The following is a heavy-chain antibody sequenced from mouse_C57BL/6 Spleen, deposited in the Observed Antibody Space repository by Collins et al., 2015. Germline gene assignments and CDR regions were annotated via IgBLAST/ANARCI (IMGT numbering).Heavy chain of an antibody. J-gene: IGHJ2*01. CDR1: GYTFTDYY. V-gene: IGHV1-76*01. Sequence: QVQLKQSGTELMRPGASVKLSCKASGYTFTDYYIKWVKQRPGQGPEWIARIYPGSGNTYYNQKFKGKAKLTAVTSASTAYMELSSLTNEDSAVYYCTRDYGSDYWGQGTTLTVSS. D-gene: IGHD1-1*01. CDR2: IYPGSGNT. CDR3: TRDYGSDY.